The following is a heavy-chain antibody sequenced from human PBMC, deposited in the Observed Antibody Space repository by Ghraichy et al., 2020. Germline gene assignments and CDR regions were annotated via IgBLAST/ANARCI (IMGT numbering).Heavy chain of an antibody. V-gene: IGHV3-30*04. CDR1: GFTFSSYA. D-gene: IGHD6-13*01. Sequence: GGSLRLSCAAPGFTFSSYAMHWVRQAPGKGLEWVAVISYDGSNKYYADSVKGRFTISRDNSKNTLYLQMNSLRAEDTAVYYCAREGAPYSSSWDFDYWGQGTLFTVSS. CDR2: ISYDGSNK. J-gene: IGHJ4*02. CDR3: AREGAPYSSSWDFDY.